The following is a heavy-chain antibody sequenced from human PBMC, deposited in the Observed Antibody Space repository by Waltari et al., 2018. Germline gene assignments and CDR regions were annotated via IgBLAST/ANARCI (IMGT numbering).Heavy chain of an antibody. V-gene: IGHV1-46*01. CDR2: INPSGGST. CDR1: GYTFTSYY. J-gene: IGHJ4*02. Sequence: QVQLVQSGAEVKKPGASVKVSCKASGYTFTSYYMHSVRQAPGQGLEWMGIINPSGGSTSYAQKFQGRVTMTRDTSTSTVYMELSSLRSEDTAVYYCARDFLGAAARSLQDFDYWGQGTLVTVSS. D-gene: IGHD6-6*01. CDR3: ARDFLGAAARSLQDFDY.